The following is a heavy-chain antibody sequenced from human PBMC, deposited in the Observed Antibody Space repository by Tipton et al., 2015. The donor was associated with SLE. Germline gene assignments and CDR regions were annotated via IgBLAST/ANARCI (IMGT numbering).Heavy chain of an antibody. CDR3: GKAPLDY. Sequence: SLRLSCAASGFTFDDYTMHWVRQAPGKGLEWVSLISWDGGSTYYADSVKGRFTISRDNSKNSLYLQMNSLRTEDTALYYCGKAPLDYWGQGTLVTVSS. J-gene: IGHJ4*02. CDR2: ISWDGGST. CDR1: GFTFDDYT. V-gene: IGHV3-43*01.